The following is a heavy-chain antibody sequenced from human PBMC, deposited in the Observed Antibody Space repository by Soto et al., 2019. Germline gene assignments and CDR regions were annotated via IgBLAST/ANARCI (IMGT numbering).Heavy chain of an antibody. CDR1: GGSISSGDYY. D-gene: IGHD3-10*01. V-gene: IGHV4-30-4*01. Sequence: PSETLSLTCTVSGGSISSGDYYWSWIRQPPGKGLEWIGYIYYSGSTYYNPSLKSRVTISVDTSKNQFSLKLSSVTAADTAVYYCARSYYYGSGSIDYWGQGTLVTVSS. CDR3: ARSYYYGSGSIDY. CDR2: IYYSGST. J-gene: IGHJ4*02.